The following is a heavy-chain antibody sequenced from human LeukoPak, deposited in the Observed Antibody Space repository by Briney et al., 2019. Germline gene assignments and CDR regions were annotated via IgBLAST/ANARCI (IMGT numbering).Heavy chain of an antibody. CDR3: TKVGNYDILTGLFDY. J-gene: IGHJ4*02. V-gene: IGHV3-74*01. D-gene: IGHD3-9*01. Sequence: GGSLRLSCAASGFTFSSYWMHWVRQAPGKGLVWVSRINSDGNSTSYADSVKGRFTISRDNAKNTLYLQMNSLRAEDTAVYYCTKVGNYDILTGLFDYWGQGALVAVSS. CDR1: GFTFSSYW. CDR2: INSDGNST.